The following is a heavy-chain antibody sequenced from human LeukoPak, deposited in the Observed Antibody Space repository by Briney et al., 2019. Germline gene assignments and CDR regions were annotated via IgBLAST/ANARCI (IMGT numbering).Heavy chain of an antibody. CDR2: IYHSGST. J-gene: IGHJ4*02. CDR1: GYSISSGYY. CDR3: ARDYLLGYCSGGSCSERDY. D-gene: IGHD2-15*01. V-gene: IGHV4-38-2*02. Sequence: SETLSLTCAVSGYSISSGYYWGWIRQPPGKGLEWIGSIYHSGSTYYNPSLKSRVTISVDTSKNQFSLKLSSVTAADTAVYYCARDYLLGYCSGGSCSERDYWGQGTLVTVSS.